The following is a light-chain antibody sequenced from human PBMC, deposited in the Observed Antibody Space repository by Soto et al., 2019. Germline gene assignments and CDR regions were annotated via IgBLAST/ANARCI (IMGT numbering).Light chain of an antibody. V-gene: IGKV3-15*01. CDR1: QSVSIN. CDR3: QQYNNWPRT. Sequence: EIVVAQSPATLSVSPWERATLSCRASQSVSINLAWYQQKPGQAPRLLIYGASTRDTGIPARFSGSGSGTEFTLTISSLQSEDFAVYYCQQYNNWPRTFGQGTKVDNK. CDR2: GAS. J-gene: IGKJ1*01.